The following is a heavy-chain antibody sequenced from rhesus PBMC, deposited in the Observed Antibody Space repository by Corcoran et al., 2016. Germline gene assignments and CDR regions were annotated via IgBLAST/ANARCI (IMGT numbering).Heavy chain of an antibody. D-gene: IGHD2-27*01. Sequence: ESGPGVVKPSETLSLTCAVSGGSISSGYDWSWIRQLPGKGLEWIGYIYGSSGSTNYNQSLKNRVTSSKYASKNQFSLKLSSVTAADTAVYYCAREYCSGIYCRGDVFDFWGQGLRVTVSS. CDR1: GGSISSGYD. CDR3: AREYCSGIYCRGDVFDF. J-gene: IGHJ3*01. V-gene: IGHV4-76*01. CDR2: IYGSSGST.